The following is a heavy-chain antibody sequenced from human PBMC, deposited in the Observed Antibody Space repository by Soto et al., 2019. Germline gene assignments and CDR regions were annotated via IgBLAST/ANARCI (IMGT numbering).Heavy chain of an antibody. Sequence: SGPTLVNPTETLTLTCTVSGFSLSNARMGVSWIRQPPGKALEWLAHIFSNDEKSYSTSLKSRLTISKDTSKSQVVLTMTNMDPVDTATYYCAAAGPASYYYGMDVWGQGTTVTVSS. D-gene: IGHD6-13*01. CDR2: IFSNDEK. V-gene: IGHV2-26*01. J-gene: IGHJ6*02. CDR1: GFSLSNARMG. CDR3: AAAGPASYYYGMDV.